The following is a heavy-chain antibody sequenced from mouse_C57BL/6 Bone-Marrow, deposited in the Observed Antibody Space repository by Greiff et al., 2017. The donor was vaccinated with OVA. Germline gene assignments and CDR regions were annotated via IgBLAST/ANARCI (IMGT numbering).Heavy chain of an antibody. CDR1: GYSITSGYY. CDR3: ASNWDWYFGV. V-gene: IGHV3-6*01. J-gene: IGHJ1*03. D-gene: IGHD4-1*01. Sequence: EVKLQESGPGLVKPSQSLSLTCSVPGYSITSGYYWNWIRQFPGNKLEWMGYISYDGSNNYNPSLKNRISITRDTSKNQFFLKLNSVTTEDTATYYCASNWDWYFGVWGTGTTVTVSS. CDR2: ISYDGSN.